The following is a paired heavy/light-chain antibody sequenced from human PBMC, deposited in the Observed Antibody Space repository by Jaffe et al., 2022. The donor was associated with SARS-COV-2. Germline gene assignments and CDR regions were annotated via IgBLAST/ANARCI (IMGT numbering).Light chain of an antibody. Sequence: DLVMTQSPLSLSVTLGQPASISCRSSQSLVYSDGNTYLHWFQQRPGQSPRRLIYKVSNRDSGVPDRFSGSGSGTDFTLKISRVEAEDVGVYYCMQHTHWPWTFGQGTKVEIK. V-gene: IGKV2-30*01. CDR3: MQHTHWPWT. J-gene: IGKJ1*01. CDR1: QSLVYSDGNTY. CDR2: KVS.
Heavy chain of an antibody. CDR2: ISSGGDIT. CDR3: ARDNIVVAGF. CDR1: EFTFSDHS. J-gene: IGHJ4*02. V-gene: IGHV3-11*01. Sequence: QVQLVESGGGLVMPGGSLRISCVTSEFTFSDHSMSWIRQAPGKGLEWVSHISSGGDITLYADSVKGRFTISRDNAKNSLYLQMNSLRGEDTAVYYCARDNIVVAGFWGQGTLVTVSS. D-gene: IGHD2-15*01.